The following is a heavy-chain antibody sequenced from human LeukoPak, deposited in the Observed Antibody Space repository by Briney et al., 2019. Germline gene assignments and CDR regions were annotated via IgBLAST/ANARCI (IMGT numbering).Heavy chain of an antibody. J-gene: IGHJ3*02. CDR2: ISWNSGSI. CDR1: GFTFDDYA. CDR3: ARSQNWNYSGGAFDI. D-gene: IGHD1-7*01. V-gene: IGHV3-9*03. Sequence: LAGGSLRLSCAASGFTFDDYAMHWVRQAPGKGLEWVSGISWNSGSIGYADSVKGRFTISRDNAKNSLYLQMNSLRAEDMALYYCARSQNWNYSGGAFDIWGQGTMVTVSS.